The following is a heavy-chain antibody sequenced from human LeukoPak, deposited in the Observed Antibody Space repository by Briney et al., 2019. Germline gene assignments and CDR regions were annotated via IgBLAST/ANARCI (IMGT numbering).Heavy chain of an antibody. D-gene: IGHD2-2*01. CDR3: ARLADCSSSSCRSFDY. J-gene: IGHJ4*02. V-gene: IGHV1-2*02. CDR2: INPNSGFT. Sequence: GASVKVSCKASGYTFTGYYMHWVRQAPGQGREWMGWINPNSGFTNYAQKFQGRLTMTRDTSISTAYMELSRLRSDDTAVYYCARLADCSSSSCRSFDYCGQGTLVTVSS. CDR1: GYTFTGYY.